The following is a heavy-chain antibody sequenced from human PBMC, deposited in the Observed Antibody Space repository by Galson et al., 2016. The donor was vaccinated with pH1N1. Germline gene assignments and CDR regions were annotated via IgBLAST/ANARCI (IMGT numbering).Heavy chain of an antibody. V-gene: IGHV1-69*05. Sequence: SVKVSCKAPGGTYNNDAVTWVRQAPGQGLEWVGGILAIFGTTNYAQKFQGRVTITRDESTSTAYMELSSRRSEDTAVYYCARHSGSYTYYYHYMGVWGQGTTVTVSS. CDR3: ARHSGSYTYYYHYMGV. D-gene: IGHD3-10*01. CDR2: ILAIFGTT. CDR1: GGTYNNDA. J-gene: IGHJ6*02.